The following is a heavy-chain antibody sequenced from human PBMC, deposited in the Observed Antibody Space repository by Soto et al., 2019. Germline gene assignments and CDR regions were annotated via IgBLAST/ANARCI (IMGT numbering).Heavy chain of an antibody. V-gene: IGHV1-24*01. CDR3: AAGPVACRVYFVY. Sequence: ASVKGACKVSGYTLTKLSVHWVRQAPGKGLEWMGGFDPEDGETIYAQKLQGRVTMTEDTSTDTAYMELSSLRSEDPAVYYCAAGPVACRVYFVYRGQRPLLTVST. J-gene: IGHJ4*02. CDR2: FDPEDGET. CDR1: GYTLTKLS. D-gene: IGHD6-19*01.